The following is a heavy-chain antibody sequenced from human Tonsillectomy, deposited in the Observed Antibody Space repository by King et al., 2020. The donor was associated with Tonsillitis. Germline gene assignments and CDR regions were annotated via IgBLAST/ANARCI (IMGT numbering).Heavy chain of an antibody. CDR1: GGSISSSSYY. V-gene: IGHV4-39*01. CDR2: IYYSGST. J-gene: IGHJ4*02. D-gene: IGHD1-26*01. CDR3: AGLPDGAATYFDY. Sequence: QLQESGPGLVKPSETLSLTCTVSGGSISSSSYYWGGIRQPPGKGLEWIGSIYYSGSTYYNPSLKSRVTISVDTSKNQFSLKLSSVTAADTAVYYCAGLPDGAATYFDYWGQGTLVTVSS.